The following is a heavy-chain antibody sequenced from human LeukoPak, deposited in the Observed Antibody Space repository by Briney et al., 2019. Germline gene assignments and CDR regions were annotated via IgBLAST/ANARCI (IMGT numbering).Heavy chain of an antibody. Sequence: SQTLSLTCTVSGGSISSGDYYWSWIRQPPGKGLEWNGYIYYSGSTYYNPSLKSRVTISVDTSKNQFSLKLSSVTAADTAVYYCARAWFGELLADYWGQGTLVTVSS. CDR3: ARAWFGELLADY. J-gene: IGHJ4*02. CDR2: IYYSGST. V-gene: IGHV4-30-4*01. D-gene: IGHD3-10*01. CDR1: GGSISSGDYY.